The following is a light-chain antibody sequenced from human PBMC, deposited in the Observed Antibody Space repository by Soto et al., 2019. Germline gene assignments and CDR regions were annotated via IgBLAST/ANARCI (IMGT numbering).Light chain of an antibody. CDR3: QQYYKWPPWT. V-gene: IGKV3-15*01. J-gene: IGKJ1*01. CDR1: QSVNSN. Sequence: EIVMTQSPATLSVSPGERATLSCRASQSVNSNLAWYQQKPGQAPGLLMYGASTRATGIPARFSGSGSGTEFTLTISSLQSEDFAFYYCQQYYKWPPWTFGQGTKVEIK. CDR2: GAS.